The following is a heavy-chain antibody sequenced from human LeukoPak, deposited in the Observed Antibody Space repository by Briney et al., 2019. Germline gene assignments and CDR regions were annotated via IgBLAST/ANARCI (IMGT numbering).Heavy chain of an antibody. V-gene: IGHV1-18*01. D-gene: IGHD1-1*01. J-gene: IGHJ1*01. Sequence: ASVKVSCKTSGYTFTTYGISWVRQAPGQGLEWMGWISAYNGNTNYAQKFQDRVTMTRGTSTSTAYMDLRSLRSDDTAVYYCARESEYNTHIVFHHWGQGTLVTVSS. CDR3: ARESEYNTHIVFHH. CDR2: ISAYNGNT. CDR1: GYTFTTYG.